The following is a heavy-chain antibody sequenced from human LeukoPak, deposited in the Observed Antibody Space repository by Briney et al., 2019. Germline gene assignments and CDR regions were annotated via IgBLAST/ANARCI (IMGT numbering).Heavy chain of an antibody. J-gene: IGHJ4*02. CDR2: ISGSGSST. D-gene: IGHD6-13*01. Sequence: GGSLRLSCAGSGFTFSSYEMSWVRQAPGKGLEWVSGISGSGSSTDYADSVKGRFTISRDNAKNTLYLQMDSLRAEDTAVYYCSRDLEAAADPLDYWGQGTLVTVSS. V-gene: IGHV3-23*01. CDR1: GFTFSSYE. CDR3: SRDLEAAADPLDY.